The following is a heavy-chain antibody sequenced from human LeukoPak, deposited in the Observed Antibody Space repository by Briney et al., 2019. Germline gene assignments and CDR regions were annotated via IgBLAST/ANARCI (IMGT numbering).Heavy chain of an antibody. V-gene: IGHV4-4*07. CDR2: IYTSGST. CDR3: ARDRCNSTNCSARVAFDI. CDR1: GGSISNYY. D-gene: IGHD2-2*01. Sequence: SETLSLTCTVSGGSISNYYWSWIRQPAGKGLEWIGRIYTSGSTNYDPSLERRVTMSVDTSKKQFSLILSSVTAADPAVYYCARDRCNSTNCSARVAFDIWGQGTMVTVSS. J-gene: IGHJ3*02.